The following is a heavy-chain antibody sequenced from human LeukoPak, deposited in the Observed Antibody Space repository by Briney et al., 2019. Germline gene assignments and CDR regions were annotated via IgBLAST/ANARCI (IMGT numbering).Heavy chain of an antibody. V-gene: IGHV4-39*07. CDR1: GGSITTSGYF. CDR2: IQYNGIL. J-gene: IGHJ4*02. CDR3: VRDTGQWLCDY. Sequence: PSETLTLTCTVSGGSITTSGYFWGWVRQSPGKGLEWMGSIQYNGILHHNPTIKSRVTISRDTSKNQFSLELSSVTAADTAMYYCVRDTGQWLCDYWGQGILVTVST. D-gene: IGHD6-19*01.